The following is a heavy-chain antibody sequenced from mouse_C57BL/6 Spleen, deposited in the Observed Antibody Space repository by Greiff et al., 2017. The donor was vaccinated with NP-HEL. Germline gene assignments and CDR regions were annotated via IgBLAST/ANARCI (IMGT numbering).Heavy chain of an antibody. J-gene: IGHJ2*01. D-gene: IGHD1-1*01. Sequence: QVQLKESGPELVKPGASVKISCKASGYAFSSSWMNWVKQRPGKGLEWIGRIYPGDGDTNYNGKFKGKATLTADKSSSTAYMQLSSLTSEDSAVYFCARPSHYYGSSYGYWGQGTTLTVSS. CDR3: ARPSHYYGSSYGY. CDR1: GYAFSSSW. CDR2: IYPGDGDT. V-gene: IGHV1-82*01.